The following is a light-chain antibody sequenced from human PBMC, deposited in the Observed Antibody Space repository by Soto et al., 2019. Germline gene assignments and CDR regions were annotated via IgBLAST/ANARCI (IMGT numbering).Light chain of an antibody. CDR2: DVT. CDR3: CSDAGTYSFV. V-gene: IGLV2-11*01. CDR1: SGDVGGSNH. Sequence: QSALTQPRSVSGSPGQSVTISCTGTSGDVGGSNHVSWYQHHPGQAPKFLIYDVTKRPSGVPDRFSGSKSGNTASLTISGLQAEDGADYYCCSDAGTYSFVFGTGTKVTAL. J-gene: IGLJ1*01.